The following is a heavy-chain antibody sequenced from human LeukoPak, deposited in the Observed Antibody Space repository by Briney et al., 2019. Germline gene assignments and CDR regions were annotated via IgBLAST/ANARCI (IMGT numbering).Heavy chain of an antibody. CDR3: AYRNNFEY. Sequence: GGSLRLSCVVSGFTLSSYWMSWVRQPPGKGLEWVANIKADGSEKYYVDSVKGRFTISRDDAKRTVDLQMDNLRAEDTAIYYCAYRNNFEYWGQGALVTVSS. CDR2: IKADGSEK. D-gene: IGHD1-26*01. J-gene: IGHJ4*02. V-gene: IGHV3-7*05. CDR1: GFTLSSYW.